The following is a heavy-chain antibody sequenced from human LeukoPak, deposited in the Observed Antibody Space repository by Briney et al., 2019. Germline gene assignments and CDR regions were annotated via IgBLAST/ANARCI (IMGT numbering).Heavy chain of an antibody. CDR3: ARVEDYYDSSGYYSAEYFQH. CDR1: GGSISSYY. V-gene: IGHV4-59*01. Sequence: SETLSLTCTVSGGSISSYYWSWIRQPPGKGLEWIGYIYYSGSTNYNPSPKSRVTISVDTSKNQFSLKLSSVTAADTAVYYCARVEDYYDSSGYYSAEYFQHWGQGTLVTVSS. J-gene: IGHJ1*01. CDR2: IYYSGST. D-gene: IGHD3-22*01.